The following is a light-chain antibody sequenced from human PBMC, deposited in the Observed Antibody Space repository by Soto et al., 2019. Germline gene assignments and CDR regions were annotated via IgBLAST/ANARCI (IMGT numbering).Light chain of an antibody. CDR2: AAS. CDR3: QQLNSYPLT. J-gene: IGKJ4*01. Sequence: DIQLTHSPSFLSASVGDRVTITCRASQGISSYLAWYQQKPGKAPKLLIYAASTLQRGVPSRFSGSGSGTEFTLTISSLQPEDFATYYCQQLNSYPLTFGGETKVEIK. CDR1: QGISSY. V-gene: IGKV1-9*01.